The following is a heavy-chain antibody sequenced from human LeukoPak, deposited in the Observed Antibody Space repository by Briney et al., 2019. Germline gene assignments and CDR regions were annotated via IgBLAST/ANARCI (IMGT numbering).Heavy chain of an antibody. CDR1: GFTFSCYS. V-gene: IGHV3-48*02. J-gene: IGHJ4*02. CDR2: ISSSSTTI. CDR3: AKYCVSASCYASYDY. D-gene: IGHD2-2*01. Sequence: PGGSLRLSCAASGFTFSCYSMNWVRQAPGKGLEWISYISSSSTTIYYADSVKGRFTISRDNAKNSLYLQMNSLRDEDSAVYYCAKYCVSASCYASYDYWGQGTLVTVSS.